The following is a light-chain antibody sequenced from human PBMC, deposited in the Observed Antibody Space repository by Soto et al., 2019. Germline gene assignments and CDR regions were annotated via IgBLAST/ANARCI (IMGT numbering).Light chain of an antibody. J-gene: IGKJ5*01. Sequence: DIVMTQSPLSLPVTPGEPASISCRSSQSLLYTTGNNHLDWYLQKPGQPPQLLIYWGSNRASGVPDRFSGSGSGTDFTLKISRVEADDVGVYYCTQGRQFPATFGQGTRLDIK. CDR1: QSLLYTTGNNH. V-gene: IGKV2-28*01. CDR2: WGS. CDR3: TQGRQFPAT.